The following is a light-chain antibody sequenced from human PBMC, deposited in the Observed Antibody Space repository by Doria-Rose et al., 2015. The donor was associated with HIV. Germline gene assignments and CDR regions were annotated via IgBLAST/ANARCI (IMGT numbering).Light chain of an antibody. V-gene: IGLV1-44*01. CDR2: RNS. CDR3: AAWDDSLNGPV. J-gene: IGLJ2*01. CDR1: SSNIGSNT. Sequence: TQPPSASGTPGQRVTISCSGSSSNIGSNTVNWYQQLPGTAPKPLIYRNSQRPSGVPDRFSGSKSGTSAPLAISGLQAEDEADYYCAAWDDSLNGPVFGGGTKLTVL.